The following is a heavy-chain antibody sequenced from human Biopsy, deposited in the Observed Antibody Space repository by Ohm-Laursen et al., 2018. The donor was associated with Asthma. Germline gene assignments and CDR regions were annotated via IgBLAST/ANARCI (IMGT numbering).Heavy chain of an antibody. CDR3: ARGYSGSDRIVYYYSGLEV. J-gene: IGHJ6*02. V-gene: IGHV1-2*04. D-gene: IGHD5-12*01. CDR1: GYTSTGYY. CDR2: INPNSGGT. Sequence: ASVKVSCKASGYTSTGYYMHWGRQAPGQGLEWMGWINPNSGGTNYAQKFQGWVSMTRDTSISTAYMELSSLSSEDTAVYYCARGYSGSDRIVYYYSGLEVWGQGTTVTVSS.